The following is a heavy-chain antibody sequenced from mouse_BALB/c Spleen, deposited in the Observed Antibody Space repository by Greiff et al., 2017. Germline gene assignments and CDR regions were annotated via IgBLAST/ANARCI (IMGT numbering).Heavy chain of an antibody. CDR1: GDSITSGY. D-gene: IGHD2-4*01. CDR3: ARAYYDPYAMDY. V-gene: IGHV3-8*02. CDR2: ISYSGST. Sequence: EVQLVESGPSLVKPSQTLSLTCSVTGDSITSGYWNWIRKFPGNKLEYMGYISYSGSTYYNPSLKSRISITRDTSKNQYYLQLNSVTTEDTATYYCARAYYDPYAMDYWGQGTSVTVSS. J-gene: IGHJ4*01.